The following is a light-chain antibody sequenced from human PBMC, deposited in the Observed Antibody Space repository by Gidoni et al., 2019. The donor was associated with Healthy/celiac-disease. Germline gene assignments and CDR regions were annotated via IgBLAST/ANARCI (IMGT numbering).Light chain of an antibody. CDR1: QSVSSSY. CDR2: GAS. CDR3: QQYGSSPRT. Sequence: DIVLTQSPGTLSLSPGERATLSCRASQSVSSSYLAWYQQKPGQAPRLLIYGASSRATGNPDRFRCSGSGTDFTLTISRLEPEDFAVYYCQQYGSSPRTFGQGTKVEIK. V-gene: IGKV3-20*01. J-gene: IGKJ1*01.